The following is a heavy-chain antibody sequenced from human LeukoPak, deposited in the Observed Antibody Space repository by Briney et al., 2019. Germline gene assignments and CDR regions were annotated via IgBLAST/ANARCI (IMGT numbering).Heavy chain of an antibody. V-gene: IGHV1-18*01. D-gene: IGHD3-3*01. CDR1: GHTFTSYG. J-gene: IGHJ4*02. CDR2: ISAYNGNT. CDR3: ARDDLETDYDFWSGTLFDY. Sequence: GASVKVSCKASGHTFTSYGISWVRQAPGQGLEWMGWISAYNGNTNYAQKLQGRVTMTTDTSTSTAYMELRSLRSDDTAVYYCARDDLETDYDFWSGTLFDYWGQGTLVTVSS.